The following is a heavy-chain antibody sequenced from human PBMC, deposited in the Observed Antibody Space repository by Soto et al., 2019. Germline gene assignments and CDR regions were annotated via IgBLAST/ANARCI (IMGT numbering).Heavy chain of an antibody. J-gene: IGHJ4*02. D-gene: IGHD5-18*01. CDR3: AKVRGYASGWRYFDY. Sequence: SETLSLTCNVSGGSISGYYWSWIRQAPGKGLQWIGYIFHSGSTSYNPSLRSRVTIPVDTSKNQFSLKVNSVTAADTAVYYCAKVRGYASGWRYFDYWGQGTLVTVSS. V-gene: IGHV4-59*01. CDR1: GGSISGYY. CDR2: IFHSGST.